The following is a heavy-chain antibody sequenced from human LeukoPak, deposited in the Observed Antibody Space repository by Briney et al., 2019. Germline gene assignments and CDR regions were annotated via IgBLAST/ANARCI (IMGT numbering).Heavy chain of an antibody. D-gene: IGHD2-21*02. J-gene: IGHJ3*02. Sequence: GGSLRLSCVASGFTFSSYSMNWVRQAPGRGLEWVSYFSNSGTSTYYADSVKGRFTISRDNAKNSLYLQMNSLRAEDTAVYYCASRNQYCGGDCFWAFDIWGQGTMVTVSS. CDR3: ASRNQYCGGDCFWAFDI. CDR2: FSNSGTST. CDR1: GFTFSSYS. V-gene: IGHV3-48*04.